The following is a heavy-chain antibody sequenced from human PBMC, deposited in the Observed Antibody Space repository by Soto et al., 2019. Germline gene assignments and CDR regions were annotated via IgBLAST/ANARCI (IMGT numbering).Heavy chain of an antibody. CDR3: ASLLAGRDFDY. J-gene: IGHJ4*02. Sequence: QVQLVQSGAEVKKPGASVKVSCKASGYTFTSYYMHWVRQAPGQGLEWMGIINPSGGSTSYAQKLQGRVTMTRDTSTSTVYMELSSLRSEDTAVYYCASLLAGRDFDYWGQGTLVTVSS. D-gene: IGHD6-19*01. CDR2: INPSGGST. V-gene: IGHV1-46*04. CDR1: GYTFTSYY.